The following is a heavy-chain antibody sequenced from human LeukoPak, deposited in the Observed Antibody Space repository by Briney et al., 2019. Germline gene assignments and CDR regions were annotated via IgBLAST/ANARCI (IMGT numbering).Heavy chain of an antibody. CDR3: ARGLNYDSSGSFDC. Sequence: PGGSLRLSCAASGFTFSDYYMSWIRQAPGKGLEWVSYISSSGSTIYYADSVKGRFTISRDNAKNSLYLQMNSLRAEDTAVHYCARGLNYDSSGSFDCWGQGTLVTVSS. J-gene: IGHJ4*02. D-gene: IGHD3-22*01. CDR2: ISSSGSTI. V-gene: IGHV3-11*04. CDR1: GFTFSDYY.